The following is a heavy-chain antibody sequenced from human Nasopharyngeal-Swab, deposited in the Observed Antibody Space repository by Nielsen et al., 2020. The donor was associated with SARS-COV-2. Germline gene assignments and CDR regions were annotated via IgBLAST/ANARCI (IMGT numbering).Heavy chain of an antibody. D-gene: IGHD3/OR15-3a*01. Sequence: WIRQSPGQGSEWIGYIHYSGTTDYNPSLKSRVTISMDTSKNHFSLKLKSVTAADTALYFCARGTGTSYYREYNWFAPWGQGTLVTVSS. CDR3: ARGTGTSYYREYNWFAP. J-gene: IGHJ5*02. CDR2: IHYSGTT. V-gene: IGHV4-61*03.